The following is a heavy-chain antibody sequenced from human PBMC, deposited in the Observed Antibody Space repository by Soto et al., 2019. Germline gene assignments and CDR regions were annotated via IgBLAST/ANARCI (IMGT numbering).Heavy chain of an antibody. D-gene: IGHD5-12*01. V-gene: IGHV3-21*01. CDR3: ARVRQSYDYISNAFDI. CDR2: ISSSSSYI. J-gene: IGHJ3*02. CDR1: GFTFSSYS. Sequence: GSLRLSCAASGFTFSSYSMDWVRQAPGKGLEWVSSISSSSSYIYYADSVKGRFTISRDNAKNSLYLQMNSLRAEDTAVYYCARVRQSYDYISNAFDIWGQGTMVTVSS.